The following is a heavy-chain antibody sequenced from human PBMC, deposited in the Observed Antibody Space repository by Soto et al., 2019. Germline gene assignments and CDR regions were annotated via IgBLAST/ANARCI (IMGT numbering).Heavy chain of an antibody. J-gene: IGHJ4*02. CDR1: GFPFSSYS. CDR3: AKKVNSGSGSQYFDY. D-gene: IGHD3-10*01. V-gene: IGHV3-23*01. CDR2: FRGSGDDGTT. Sequence: GGSLRLACAASGFPFSSYSMSWVRQAPGKGLEWVSGFRGSGDDGTTYYADSVKGRFTISRDNSKNMLFLQMNSLRAEDTAIYYCAKKVNSGSGSQYFDYWGQGTLVTVSS.